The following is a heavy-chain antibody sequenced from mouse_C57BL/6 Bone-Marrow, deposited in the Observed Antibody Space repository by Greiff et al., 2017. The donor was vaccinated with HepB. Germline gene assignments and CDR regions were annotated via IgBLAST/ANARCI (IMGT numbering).Heavy chain of an antibody. Sequence: VQGVESGPGLVQPSQSLSITCTVSGFSLTSYGVHWVRQSPGKGLEWLGVIWSGGSTDYNAAIISRLSISKDNSKSQVFFKMNSLQADDTAIYYCARSHGNYAFDYWGQGTTLTVSS. CDR3: ARSHGNYAFDY. J-gene: IGHJ2*01. CDR1: GFSLTSYG. V-gene: IGHV2-2*01. CDR2: IWSGGST. D-gene: IGHD2-1*01.